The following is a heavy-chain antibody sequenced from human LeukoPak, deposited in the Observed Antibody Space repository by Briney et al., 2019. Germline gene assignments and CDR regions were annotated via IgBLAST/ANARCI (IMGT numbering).Heavy chain of an antibody. CDR3: AKLGVGYSCFDY. D-gene: IGHD5-18*01. CDR1: GFTFSSYW. V-gene: IGHV3-7*03. CDR2: IKQDGSEK. Sequence: GGSLGLSCAASGFTFSSYWMSWVRQAPGKGLEWVANIKQDGSEKYYVDSVKGRFTISRDNAKNSLYLQMNSLRAEDTAVYYCAKLGVGYSCFDYWGQGTLVTVSS. J-gene: IGHJ4*02.